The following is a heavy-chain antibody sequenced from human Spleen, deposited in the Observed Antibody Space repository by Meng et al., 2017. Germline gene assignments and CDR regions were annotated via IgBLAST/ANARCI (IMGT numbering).Heavy chain of an antibody. Sequence: QVQDQPWGAGLLKPSETLSLTCAVYGGYFSGYYWSWIRQPPGKGLEWIGEINHSGSTNYNPSLKSRVTISVDTSKNQFSLKLSSVTAADTAVYYCARTGSYYDSSGYYYFDYWGQGTLVTVSS. J-gene: IGHJ4*02. CDR2: INHSGST. CDR1: GGYFSGYY. CDR3: ARTGSYYDSSGYYYFDY. V-gene: IGHV4-34*01. D-gene: IGHD3-22*01.